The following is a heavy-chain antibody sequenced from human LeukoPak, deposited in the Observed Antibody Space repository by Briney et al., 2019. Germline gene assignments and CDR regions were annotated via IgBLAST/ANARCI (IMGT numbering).Heavy chain of an antibody. J-gene: IGHJ4*02. CDR1: GYSFTTYW. Sequence: GESLKISCKGSGYSFTTYWISWVRQMPGKGLEWMGRIDPSDSYTNYIPSFQGHVTISADKSISTAYLLWASLKASDTAMYYCAVSGSYYIDYWGQGALVTVSS. V-gene: IGHV5-10-1*01. CDR3: AVSGSYYIDY. CDR2: IDPSDSYT. D-gene: IGHD3-10*01.